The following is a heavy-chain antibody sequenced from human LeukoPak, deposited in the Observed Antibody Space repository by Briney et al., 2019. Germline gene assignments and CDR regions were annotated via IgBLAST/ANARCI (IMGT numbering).Heavy chain of an antibody. J-gene: IGHJ4*02. CDR1: GGTFISYA. D-gene: IGHD3-16*02. CDR3: ARSVLGYRPQSRSDREYYFDY. V-gene: IGHV1-69*04. Sequence: GSSVKVSCKASGGTFISYAISWVRQAPGQGLEWMGRIIPILGIANYAQKFQGRVTITADKSTSTAYMELSSLRSEDTAVYYCARSVLGYRPQSRSDREYYFDYWGQGTLVTVSS. CDR2: IIPILGIA.